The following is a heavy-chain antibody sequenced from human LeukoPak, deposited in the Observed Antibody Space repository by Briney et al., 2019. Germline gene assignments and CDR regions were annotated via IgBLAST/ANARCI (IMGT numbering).Heavy chain of an antibody. CDR1: VGSISSYY. CDR2: IYYSGST. J-gene: IGHJ4*02. D-gene: IGHD6-19*01. Sequence: SETLSLTCTVSVGSISSYYWSWIRQPPGKGLEWIGYIYYSGSTNYNPSLKSRVTISVDTSKNQFSLKLSSVTAADTAVYYCARALAVAGRFYFDYWGQGTLVTVSS. V-gene: IGHV4-59*01. CDR3: ARALAVAGRFYFDY.